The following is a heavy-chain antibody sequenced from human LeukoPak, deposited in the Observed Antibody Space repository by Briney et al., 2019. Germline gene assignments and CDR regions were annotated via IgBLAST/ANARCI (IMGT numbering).Heavy chain of an antibody. D-gene: IGHD4-11*01. Sequence: ASVNVSCKASGYTFTDLYIHWVRQAPGQGLEWMGFIRSNTGGTSYAQKFQGRVTMTRDTSISTAYMELSGLTSDDTAVYFCARHNYDFDFGYWGQGTLVTVSS. CDR3: ARHNYDFDFGY. CDR2: IRSNTGGT. V-gene: IGHV1-2*02. CDR1: GYTFTDLY. J-gene: IGHJ4*02.